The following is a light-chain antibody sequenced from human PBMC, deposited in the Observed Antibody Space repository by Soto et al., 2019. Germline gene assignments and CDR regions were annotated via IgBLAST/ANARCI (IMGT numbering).Light chain of an antibody. CDR1: QSVSSSY. CDR2: GAS. Sequence: EIVLTQSPGTLSLSPGERATLSCRASQSVSSSYLAWYQQKPGQAPRLLIYGASSRATGIPDRFSGSGSGKDFPLTISRLEPEDFAVYSCQQYGSSPLTFGGGTKVEIK. V-gene: IGKV3-20*01. CDR3: QQYGSSPLT. J-gene: IGKJ4*01.